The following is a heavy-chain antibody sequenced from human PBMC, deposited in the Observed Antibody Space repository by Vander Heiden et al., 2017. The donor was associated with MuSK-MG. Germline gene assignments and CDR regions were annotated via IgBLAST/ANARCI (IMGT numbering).Heavy chain of an antibody. CDR3: ARASYYYGSGSHFSP. Sequence: AEVKEPGASVNIACNASGYTFPNYYMNWLPQAPGQGLEWIGIINPSSGTTSYAQKFQGRVTMTRDTSTNTLYMVMTSLRSEDTAVYYCARASYYYGSGSHFSPWGQGTQVTVSS. D-gene: IGHD3-10*01. V-gene: IGHV1-46*01. J-gene: IGHJ5*02. CDR1: GYTFPNYY. CDR2: INPSSGTT.